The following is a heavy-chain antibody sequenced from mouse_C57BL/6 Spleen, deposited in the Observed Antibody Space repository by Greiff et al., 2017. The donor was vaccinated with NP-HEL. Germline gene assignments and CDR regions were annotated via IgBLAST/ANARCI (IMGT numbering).Heavy chain of an antibody. D-gene: IGHD4-1*01. CDR1: GYTFTDYN. CDR3: ARRGPNWDFDY. V-gene: IGHV1-18*01. J-gene: IGHJ2*01. CDR2: INPNNGGS. Sequence: VQLQQSGPALVKPGASVKIPCKASGYTFTDYNMDWVKQSHGKSLEWIGDINPNNGGSIYNQKFKGKATLTGDKSSSTAYMELRSLTSEDTAVYYCARRGPNWDFDYWGQGTTLTVSS.